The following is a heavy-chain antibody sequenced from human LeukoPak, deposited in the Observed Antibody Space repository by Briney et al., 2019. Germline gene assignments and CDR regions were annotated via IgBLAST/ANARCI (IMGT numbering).Heavy chain of an antibody. V-gene: IGHV3-49*04. D-gene: IGHD1-26*01. Sequence: GRSLRLSCTAPGFTLGDYAMSWVRQAPGKGLEWVGFIRSKAYGGTTEYAASVKGRFTISRDDSKSIAYLQMNSLKTEDTAVYYCTRVQISGSYYFDYWGQGTLVTVSS. J-gene: IGHJ4*02. CDR2: IRSKAYGGTT. CDR3: TRVQISGSYYFDY. CDR1: GFTLGDYA.